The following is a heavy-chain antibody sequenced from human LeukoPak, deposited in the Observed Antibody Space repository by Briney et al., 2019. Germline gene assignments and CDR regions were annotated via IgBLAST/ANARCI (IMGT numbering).Heavy chain of an antibody. D-gene: IGHD1-1*01. J-gene: IGHJ4*02. CDR1: GGSISSYY. CDR3: ARSQLDQVADY. V-gene: IGHV4-4*07. CDR2: IYTSGST. Sequence: PSETLSLTCTVSGGSISSYYWSWIRQPAGKGLEWIGRIYTSGSTNYNPSLKSRVTISVDKSRNQFSLKLSSVTAADTAVYYCARSQLDQVADYWGQGTLVTVSS.